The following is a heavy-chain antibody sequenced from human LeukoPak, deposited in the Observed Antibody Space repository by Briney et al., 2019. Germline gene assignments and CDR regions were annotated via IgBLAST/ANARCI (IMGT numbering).Heavy chain of an antibody. Sequence: PGGSLRLSCAASGSTFSSYAMSWVRQAPGKGLEWVSSISGSGDSTYYAASVKGRFTISRDTSKNTLYLQMNSLRAEDTAVYYCAKERSLGVAAASNYWGQGTLVPVSS. D-gene: IGHD6-13*01. CDR2: ISGSGDST. V-gene: IGHV3-23*01. J-gene: IGHJ4*02. CDR1: GSTFSSYA. CDR3: AKERSLGVAAASNY.